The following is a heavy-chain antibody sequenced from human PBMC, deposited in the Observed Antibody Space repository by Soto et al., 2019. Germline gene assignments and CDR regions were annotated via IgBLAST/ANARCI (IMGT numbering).Heavy chain of an antibody. D-gene: IGHD6-19*01. CDR1: GFTFINTW. Sequence: EVQLVESGGGLVKPGGSLRLSCAASGFTFINTWMSWVRQAPGKGLAWVGRVKSKTDGGTTDYAPPVRGRFIISSDDSQKMVYLQMNSLKTEDSGVYFCTTGFSSGLFDYWGQGIMVTVSS. J-gene: IGHJ4*02. V-gene: IGHV3-15*01. CDR3: TTGFSSGLFDY. CDR2: VKSKTDGGTT.